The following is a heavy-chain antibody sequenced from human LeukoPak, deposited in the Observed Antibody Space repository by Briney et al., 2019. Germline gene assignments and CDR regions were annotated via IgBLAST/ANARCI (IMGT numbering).Heavy chain of an antibody. V-gene: IGHV1-2*02. J-gene: IGHJ5*02. D-gene: IGHD5-18*01. CDR3: ARDIVMVTYWFDP. CDR1: GYTFTCYY. Sequence: ASVTVSFKASGYTFTCYYMHWVRQAPGQGLEWMGWINPNSGGTNYAQKFQGRVTMTRDTSISTAYMELSRLRSDDTAVYYCARDIVMVTYWFDPWGQGTLVTVSS. CDR2: INPNSGGT.